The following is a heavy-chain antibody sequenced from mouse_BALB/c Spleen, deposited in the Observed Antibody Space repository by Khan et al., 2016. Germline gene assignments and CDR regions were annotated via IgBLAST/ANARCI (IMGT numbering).Heavy chain of an antibody. CDR2: INTSNGDP. D-gene: IGHD2-4*01. J-gene: IGHJ3*01. CDR3: TRAGYDYPFAY. Sequence: QVRLQQSGAELVKPGASVKLSCKASGYTFTSYYMYWVKQRPGQGLEWIGEINTSNGDPNFIERFKSTSTLTVDKSSSTTYMQFNSLTSEDSAVYYCTRAGYDYPFAYWGQGTLVTVSA. CDR1: GYTFTSYY. V-gene: IGHV1S81*02.